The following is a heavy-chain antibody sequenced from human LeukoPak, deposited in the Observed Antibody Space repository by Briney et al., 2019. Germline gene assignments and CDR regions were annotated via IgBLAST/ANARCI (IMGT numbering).Heavy chain of an antibody. J-gene: IGHJ4*02. V-gene: IGHV3-73*01. CDR3: TRLVSSGWYYDY. CDR1: GFAFSGSA. Sequence: PGGSLRLSCAASGFAFSGSAMHWVRQASGKGLEWVGRIRSKANSYATAYAASVKGRFTISRDDSKNTAYLQMNSLKTEDTAVYYCTRLVSSGWYYDYWGQGTLVTVSS. CDR2: IRSKANSYAT. D-gene: IGHD6-19*01.